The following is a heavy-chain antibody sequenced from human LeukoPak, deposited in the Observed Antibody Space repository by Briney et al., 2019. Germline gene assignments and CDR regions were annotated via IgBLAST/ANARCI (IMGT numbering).Heavy chain of an antibody. Sequence: ASVKVSCKASGYTFTNYAMHWVRQAPGQRLEWMGWINTGHGNTKYSQEFQGRVTITRDTSASTAYLELRSLRSDDTAVYYCARAFESITTMTTDFDYWGQGTLVTVSS. D-gene: IGHD4-17*01. V-gene: IGHV1-3*04. CDR3: ARAFESITTMTTDFDY. J-gene: IGHJ4*02. CDR1: GYTFTNYA. CDR2: INTGHGNT.